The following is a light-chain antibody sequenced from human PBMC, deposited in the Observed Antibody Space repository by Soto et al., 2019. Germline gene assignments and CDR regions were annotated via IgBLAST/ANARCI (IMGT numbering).Light chain of an antibody. V-gene: IGLV2-8*01. J-gene: IGLJ1*01. Sequence: QSALTKPPSASGSPGQSVTIPRPGTNRDVGGCNYVSWYKRHPGKAPELIIYEVSKRPSGVPDRFSGSKSGNTASLTVSGLQAEDEADYYCNSYAGGNNFVVFGTGTKVTVL. CDR3: NSYAGGNNFVV. CDR1: NRDVGGCNY. CDR2: EVS.